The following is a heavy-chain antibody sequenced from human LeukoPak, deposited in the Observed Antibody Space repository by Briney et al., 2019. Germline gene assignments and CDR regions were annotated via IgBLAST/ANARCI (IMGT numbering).Heavy chain of an antibody. D-gene: IGHD2-2*01. CDR2: IYYSGST. Sequence: PSETLSLTCTVSGGSISSSSYYWGWVRQPPGEGLGWIESIYYSGSTYYNPSLKSRVTISVDTSKTQFSLKLSSVTAADTAVYYCATAKGYCSGTSCSTNFDYWGQGTLVTVSS. V-gene: IGHV4-39*01. CDR1: GGSISSSSYY. CDR3: ATAKGYCSGTSCSTNFDY. J-gene: IGHJ4*02.